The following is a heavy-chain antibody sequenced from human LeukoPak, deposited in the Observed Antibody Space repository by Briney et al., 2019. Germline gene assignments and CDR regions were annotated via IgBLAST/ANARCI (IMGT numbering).Heavy chain of an antibody. CDR3: ARGPRDWGSGRYYYYYMDV. D-gene: IGHD7-27*01. CDR1: GGSISSGSYY. CDR2: IYTSGST. V-gene: IGHV4-61*02. Sequence: PSETLSLTCTVSGGSISSGSYYWSWIRQPAGKGLEWIGRIYTSGSTNYNPSLKSRVTISVDTSKNQFSLKLNSVTAADTAVYYCARGPRDWGSGRYYYYYMDVWGKGTTVTVSS. J-gene: IGHJ6*03.